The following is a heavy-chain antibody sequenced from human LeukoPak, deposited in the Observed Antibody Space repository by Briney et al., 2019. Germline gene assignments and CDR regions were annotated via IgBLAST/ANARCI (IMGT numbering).Heavy chain of an antibody. V-gene: IGHV3-7*01. J-gene: IGHJ4*02. D-gene: IGHD3-10*01. CDR2: IKQDGGEK. CDR3: ARDLDVLLWFGELNSFDY. CDR1: GFTFKNSW. Sequence: GGSLRLSCAASGFTFKNSWMSWVRQAPGKGLEWVANIKQDGGEKYYVDSVKGRFTISRDNSKNTLYLQMNSLRAEDTAVYYCARDLDVLLWFGELNSFDYWGQGTLVTVSS.